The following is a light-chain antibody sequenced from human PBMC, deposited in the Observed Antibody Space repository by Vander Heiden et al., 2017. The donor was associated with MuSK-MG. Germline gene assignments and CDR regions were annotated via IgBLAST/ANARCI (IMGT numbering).Light chain of an antibody. J-gene: IGKJ4*01. CDR3: LQSDSTAHT. CDR2: AAS. V-gene: IGKV1-39*01. Sequence: DSQITQSPSSLSLSVADRVTVTCRASQSISSYLNRHQQWLGIALKLLIYAASSCQSRARSRLSACRTGTAFTMSMMMPQPEDFETYYCLQSDSTAHTFGAGTRVEIK. CDR1: QSISSY.